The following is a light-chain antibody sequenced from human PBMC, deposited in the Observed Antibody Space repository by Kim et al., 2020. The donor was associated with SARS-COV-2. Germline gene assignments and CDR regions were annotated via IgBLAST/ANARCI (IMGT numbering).Light chain of an antibody. CDR1: QSVDNW. Sequence: DIQMTQSPSTLSVFVGSRVTITCRASQSVDNWLAWYQQKPGKAPKLLIYQASKLASGVPSRFSGSGSGTDFTLTISNLQPDDSAIYYCKQYETYWTFGPGTKVDIK. J-gene: IGKJ1*01. V-gene: IGKV1-5*03. CDR3: KQYETYWT. CDR2: QAS.